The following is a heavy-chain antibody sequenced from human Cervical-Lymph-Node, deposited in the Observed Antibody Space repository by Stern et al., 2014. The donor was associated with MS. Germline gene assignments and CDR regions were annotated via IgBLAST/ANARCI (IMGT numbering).Heavy chain of an antibody. D-gene: IGHD4-17*01. V-gene: IGHV3-13*01. J-gene: IGHJ4*01. CDR3: ASWTVTTGFDY. Sequence: EVHLVESGGGLVQPGGSLRLSCAASGFTFSRYDMHWVRQPTGKGLEWVSAVGTAGDTYYADSVKGRFTISRENAKNSFFLQMNSLRVGDTAVYYCASWTVTTGFDYWGLGTLVTVSS. CDR2: VGTAGDT. CDR1: GFTFSRYD.